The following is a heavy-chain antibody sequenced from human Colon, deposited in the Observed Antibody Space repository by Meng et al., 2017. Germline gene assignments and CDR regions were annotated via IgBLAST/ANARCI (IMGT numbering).Heavy chain of an antibody. CDR3: ATTNSRNGSTGWGRAFDI. CDR1: GLSFNTYA. Sequence: GESLKISCLASGLSFNTYAMNWVRQSPGKGLEWLSYISNSGSTIYYADSVKGRFTISRDNSKNALYLQMNSLRVEDTAVYYCATTNSRNGSTGWGRAFDIWGQGTMVTVSS. D-gene: IGHD1-26*01. V-gene: IGHV3-48*03. CDR2: ISNSGSTI. J-gene: IGHJ3*02.